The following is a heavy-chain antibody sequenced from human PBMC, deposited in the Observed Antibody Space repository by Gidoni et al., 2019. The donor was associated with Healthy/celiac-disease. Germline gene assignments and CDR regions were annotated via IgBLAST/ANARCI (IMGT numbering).Heavy chain of an antibody. V-gene: IGHV3-48*02. J-gene: IGHJ4*02. D-gene: IGHD6-19*01. CDR1: GFPFSSYS. CDR3: ARAPYSSGWTDPYYFDY. Sequence: EVQLVESGGGLVQPGGSLSLSCAASGFPFSSYSMNWVRQAPGKGLEWVSYISSSSSTIYYADSVKGRFTISRDNAKNSLYLQMNSLRDEDTAVYYCARAPYSSGWTDPYYFDYWGQGTLVTVSS. CDR2: ISSSSSTI.